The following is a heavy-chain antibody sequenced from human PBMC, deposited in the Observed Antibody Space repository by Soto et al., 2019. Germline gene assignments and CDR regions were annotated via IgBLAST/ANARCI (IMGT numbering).Heavy chain of an antibody. CDR1: GGTCNTYA. J-gene: IGHJ4*02. CDR2: IIPMFGIK. V-gene: IGHV1-69*01. CDR3: AKEAGDH. D-gene: IGHD3-10*01. Sequence: QMQLVQSGAEVKERGSSVTISCKTSGGTCNTYALTWVRQAPGQGLEWIGGIIPMFGIKNLAQRFQGRVTINADESLTTAYMEMTSLTSDDTAVYYCAKEAGDHWAQGTLVTFSS.